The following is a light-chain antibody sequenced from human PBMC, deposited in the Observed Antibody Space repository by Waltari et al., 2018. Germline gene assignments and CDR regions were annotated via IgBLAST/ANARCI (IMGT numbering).Light chain of an antibody. CDR2: TNN. Sequence: QSVLTQAPSASGTPGQRVTISCSGGSSNIGNNTVVWYQQRPGTAPKLLIYTNNNRPSGVPDRFSSSKSGTSASLAITGLQSDDEADYYCATWDDRLKRPVFGGGTKLTVL. CDR1: SSNIGNNT. J-gene: IGLJ2*01. CDR3: ATWDDRLKRPV. V-gene: IGLV1-44*01.